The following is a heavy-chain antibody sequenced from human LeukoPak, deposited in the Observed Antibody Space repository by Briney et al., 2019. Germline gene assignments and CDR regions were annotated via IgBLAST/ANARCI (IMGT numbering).Heavy chain of an antibody. CDR1: GYTFTSYD. Sequence: GASVKVSCKASGYTFTSYDINWVRQATGQGLEWMGWMNPNSGNTGYAQKFQGRVTMTRNTSISTAYMELSSLRSEDTAVYYCARGPVAAAALDYYYYMDVWGKGTTVTVSS. V-gene: IGHV1-8*01. D-gene: IGHD6-13*01. J-gene: IGHJ6*03. CDR2: MNPNSGNT. CDR3: ARGPVAAAALDYYYYMDV.